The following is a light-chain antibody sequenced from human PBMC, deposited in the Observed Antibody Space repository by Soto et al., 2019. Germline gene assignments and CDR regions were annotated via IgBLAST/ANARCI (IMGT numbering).Light chain of an antibody. CDR2: GAS. CDR1: QSVSNN. CDR3: QQYDSSPRT. Sequence: EIVMTQSPATLSVSPGERATLSCRARQSVSNNVAWYQQKPGQAPRLLISGASSRAADIPDRFSGSGSGTDFTLTINRLEPEDFAVYYCQQYDSSPRTFGQGTKVDIK. J-gene: IGKJ1*01. V-gene: IGKV3-20*01.